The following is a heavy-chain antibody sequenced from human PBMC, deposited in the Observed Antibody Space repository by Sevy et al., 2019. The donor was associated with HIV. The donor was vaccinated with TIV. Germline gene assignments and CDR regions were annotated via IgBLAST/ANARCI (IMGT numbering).Heavy chain of an antibody. D-gene: IGHD6-13*01. CDR3: ARVTGYSSSWYSLDIYYYYGMDV. Sequence: GGSLRLSCAASGFTFSSYWMSWVRQAPGKGLEWVANIKQDGSEKYYVDSVKGRFTISRDNAKNSLYRQMNSLRAEDTAVYYCARVTGYSSSWYSLDIYYYYGMDVWGQGTTVTVSS. CDR1: GFTFSSYW. J-gene: IGHJ6*02. CDR2: IKQDGSEK. V-gene: IGHV3-7*01.